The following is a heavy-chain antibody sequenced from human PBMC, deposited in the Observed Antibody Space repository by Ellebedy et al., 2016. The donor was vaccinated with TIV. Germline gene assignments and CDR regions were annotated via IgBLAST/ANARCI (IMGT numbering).Heavy chain of an antibody. CDR2: TYRVGSSA. J-gene: IGHJ4*02. D-gene: IGHD6-19*01. Sequence: PGGSLRLSCAASGFTSSNSWIHWVRQAPGQGRVWLSRTYRVGSSANYADSVKGRFSISRDNSKNTLYVQMNSLRAEDTAVYYCARGGRDQWLIDYWGQGTLVTVSS. V-gene: IGHV3-74*01. CDR1: GFTSSNSW. CDR3: ARGGRDQWLIDY.